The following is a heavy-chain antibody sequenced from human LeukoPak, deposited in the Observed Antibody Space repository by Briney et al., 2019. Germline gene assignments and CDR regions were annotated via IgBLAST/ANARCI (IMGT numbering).Heavy chain of an antibody. Sequence: GGSLRLSCAASGFTFSSYSMNWVRQAPGKGLEWVSYISDSSSTIFYADSVKGRFTISRDNAKNSLYLQMNSLGDEDTAVYYCARDSSGWYYFDYWGQGTLVTVSS. CDR1: GFTFSSYS. V-gene: IGHV3-48*02. J-gene: IGHJ4*02. D-gene: IGHD6-19*01. CDR2: ISDSSSTI. CDR3: ARDSSGWYYFDY.